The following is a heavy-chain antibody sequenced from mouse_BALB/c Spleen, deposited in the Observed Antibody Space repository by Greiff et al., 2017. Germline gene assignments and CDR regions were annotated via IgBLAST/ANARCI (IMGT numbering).Heavy chain of an antibody. CDR1: GYTFTSYT. Sequence: QVQLQQSGAELARPGASVKMSCKASGYTFTSYTMHWVKQRPGQGLEWIGYINPSSGYTNYNQKFKDKATLTADKSSRTAYMQLSSLTSEDSAVYYCARGLTGMDYAMDDWGQGTSVTASS. CDR3: ARGLTGMDYAMDD. V-gene: IGHV1-4*01. D-gene: IGHD4-1*01. J-gene: IGHJ4*01. CDR2: INPSSGYT.